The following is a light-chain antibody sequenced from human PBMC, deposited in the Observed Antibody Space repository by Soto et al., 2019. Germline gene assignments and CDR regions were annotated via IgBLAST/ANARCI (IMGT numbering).Light chain of an antibody. J-gene: IGKJ4*01. Sequence: EIVLTQSPGTLSLSPGERATLPCRASQTVRTNYLAWFQHKPGQALRLLIYGASSRATGIPDRFSGSGSGTDFPLTINRLEPEDFAVYVCQQYSDSPLPFGGGTKVEIK. CDR1: QTVRTNY. V-gene: IGKV3-20*01. CDR2: GAS. CDR3: QQYSDSPLP.